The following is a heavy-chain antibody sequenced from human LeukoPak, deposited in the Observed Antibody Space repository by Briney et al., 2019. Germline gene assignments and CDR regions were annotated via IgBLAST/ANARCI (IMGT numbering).Heavy chain of an antibody. CDR1: GGSISSYY. J-gene: IGHJ6*02. CDR2: IYYSGST. D-gene: IGHD5-12*01. V-gene: IGHV4-59*01. Sequence: PSETLSLTCTVSGGSISSYYWSWTRQPPGKGLEWIGYIYYSGSTNYNPSLKSRVTISVDTSKNQFSLKLSSVTAADTAVYYCARGLGRYYYYGMDVWGQGTTVTVSS. CDR3: ARGLGRYYYYGMDV.